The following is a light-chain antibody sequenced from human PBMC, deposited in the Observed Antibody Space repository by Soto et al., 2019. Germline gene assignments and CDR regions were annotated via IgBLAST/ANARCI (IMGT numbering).Light chain of an antibody. CDR2: WAS. CDR3: QQYYSTPLFT. Sequence: DIVMTQSPDSLAVSLGERATINCKSSQSVLYSSNNKNYLAWYQQKPGQPPKLLIYWASTRESGVPDRFSGSASVTDFTLTISSLQAEDVAVYYCQQYYSTPLFTFGPGTKVYIK. CDR1: QSVLYSSNNKNY. J-gene: IGKJ3*01. V-gene: IGKV4-1*01.